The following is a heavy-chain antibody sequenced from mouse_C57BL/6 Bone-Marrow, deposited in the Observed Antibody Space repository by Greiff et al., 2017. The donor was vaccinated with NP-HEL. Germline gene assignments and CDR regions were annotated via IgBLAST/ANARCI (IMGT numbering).Heavy chain of an antibody. V-gene: IGHV5-15*01. CDR3: ARHPHYYGSTYWYFDV. CDR2: ISNLAYSI. Sequence: EVHLVESGGGLVQPGGSLKLSCAASGFTFSDYGMAWVRQAPRKGPEWVAFISNLAYSIYYADTVTGRFTISRENAKNTLYLEMSSLRSEDTAMYYCARHPHYYGSTYWYFDVWGTGTTVTVSS. CDR1: GFTFSDYG. J-gene: IGHJ1*03. D-gene: IGHD1-1*01.